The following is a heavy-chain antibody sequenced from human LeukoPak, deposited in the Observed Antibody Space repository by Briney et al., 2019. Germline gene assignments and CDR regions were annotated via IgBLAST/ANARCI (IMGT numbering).Heavy chain of an antibody. CDR2: ISGSGGST. Sequence: GGSLRLSCAASGFTFSSYAMSWVRQAPGKGLKWVSAISGSGGSTYYADSVKGRFTISRDNSKNTLYLQMNSLRVEDTAVYYCAKDRLWFGELLVFYFDYWGQGTLVTVSS. CDR3: AKDRLWFGELLVFYFDY. V-gene: IGHV3-23*01. D-gene: IGHD3-10*01. J-gene: IGHJ4*02. CDR1: GFTFSSYA.